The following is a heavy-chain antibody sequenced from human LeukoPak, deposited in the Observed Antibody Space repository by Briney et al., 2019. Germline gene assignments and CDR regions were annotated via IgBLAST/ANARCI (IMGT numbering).Heavy chain of an antibody. CDR1: GFTFSSYA. V-gene: IGHV3-53*01. J-gene: IGHJ4*02. D-gene: IGHD1-26*01. Sequence: QPGGSLRLSCAASGFTFSSYAMSWVRQAPRKGLEWVSVIYSGGSTYYADSVKGRFTISRDNSKNTLYLQMNSLRAEDTAVYYCARIYSGSYSDYWGQGTPVTVSS. CDR3: ARIYSGSYSDY. CDR2: IYSGGST.